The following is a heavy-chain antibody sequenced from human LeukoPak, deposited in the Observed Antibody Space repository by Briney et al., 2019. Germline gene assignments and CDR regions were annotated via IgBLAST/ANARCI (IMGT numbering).Heavy chain of an antibody. CDR1: GFTFSSYS. Sequence: GGSLRLSCAASGFTFSSYSMNWVRQAPGKGLEWVSSISSSSSYIYYADSVKGRFTISRDNSKNSLYLQMNSLRDEDTAVYYCAKARMASAGTGAFDVWGQGTMVTVSS. V-gene: IGHV3-21*04. CDR3: AKARMASAGTGAFDV. CDR2: ISSSSSYI. D-gene: IGHD6-13*01. J-gene: IGHJ3*01.